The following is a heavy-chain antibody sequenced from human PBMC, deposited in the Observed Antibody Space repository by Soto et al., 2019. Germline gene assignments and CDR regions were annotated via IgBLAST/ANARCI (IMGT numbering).Heavy chain of an antibody. Sequence: ASVKVSCKASGGTFSSYTISWVRQAPGQGLEWMGRITPILGIANYAQKFQGRVTITADKSTSTAYMELSSLRPEDTAVYYCARTLVAATSSISFHMDVWGKGTTVTVSS. V-gene: IGHV1-69*02. J-gene: IGHJ6*03. CDR1: GGTFSSYT. D-gene: IGHD2-15*01. CDR2: ITPILGIA. CDR3: ARTLVAATSSISFHMDV.